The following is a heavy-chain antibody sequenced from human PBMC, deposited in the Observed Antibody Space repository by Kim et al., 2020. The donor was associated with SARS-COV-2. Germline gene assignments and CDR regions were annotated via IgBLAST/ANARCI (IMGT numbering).Heavy chain of an antibody. CDR3: ARERPMGEYYGMDV. D-gene: IGHD2-21*01. J-gene: IGHJ6*02. Sequence: YNHPLKSRVTISIDTSKNQFSLKLSSVTAADTAVYSCARERPMGEYYGMDVWGQGTTVTVSS. V-gene: IGHV4-59*01.